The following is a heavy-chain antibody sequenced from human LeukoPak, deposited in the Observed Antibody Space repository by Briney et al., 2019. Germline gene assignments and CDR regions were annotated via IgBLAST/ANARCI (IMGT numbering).Heavy chain of an antibody. Sequence: PSETLPLTCTVPGGSISSYSWRWIRQPAGKGLEWIGRIYTSGSTNYNPSLKSRVTMSVDTSKNQFSLKLSSVTAADTAVYYCARDREDWFDPWGQGTLVTVSS. J-gene: IGHJ5*02. CDR3: ARDREDWFDP. D-gene: IGHD1-26*01. V-gene: IGHV4-4*07. CDR1: GGSISSYS. CDR2: IYTSGST.